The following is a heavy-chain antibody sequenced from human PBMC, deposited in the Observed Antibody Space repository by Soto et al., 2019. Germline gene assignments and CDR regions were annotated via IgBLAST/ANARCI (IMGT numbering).Heavy chain of an antibody. V-gene: IGHV1-46*01. CDR1: GYTFTSYY. CDR3: AWLPAPYNWNDREDV. CDR2: INPSGGST. J-gene: IGHJ6*02. D-gene: IGHD1-20*01. Sequence: ASVKVSCKASGYTFTSYYMHWVRQAPGQGLEWMGIINPSGGSTSYAQKFQGRVTMTRDTSTSTVYMELSSLRSEDTAVYYCAWLPAPYNWNDREDVWGQGTTVTVSS.